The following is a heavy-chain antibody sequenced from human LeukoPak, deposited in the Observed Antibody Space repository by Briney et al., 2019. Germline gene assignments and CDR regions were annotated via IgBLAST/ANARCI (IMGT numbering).Heavy chain of an antibody. Sequence: PGGSLRLSCAASGFTFSSYWMHWVRQAPGKGLVWVSRINSDGSSTSYADSVKGRFTISRDNAKNTLYLRMNSLRAEDTAVYYCAKVGGDFWSGYSNWFDPWGQGTLVTVSS. J-gene: IGHJ5*02. CDR1: GFTFSSYW. CDR2: INSDGSST. V-gene: IGHV3-74*01. D-gene: IGHD3-3*01. CDR3: AKVGGDFWSGYSNWFDP.